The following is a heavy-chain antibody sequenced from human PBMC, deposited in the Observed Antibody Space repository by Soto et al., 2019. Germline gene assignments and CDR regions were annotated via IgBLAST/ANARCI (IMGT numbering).Heavy chain of an antibody. CDR1: GGSFSGYY. D-gene: IGHD3-10*01. CDR2: INHSGST. J-gene: IGHJ5*02. V-gene: IGHV4-34*01. CDR3: ARGRRVRGVINWFDP. Sequence: QVQLQQWGAGLLKPSETLSLTCAVYGGSFSGYYWSWIRQPPGKGLEWIGEINHSGSTNYNPSLKGRVTISVDTSKNQFSLKLSSVTAADTAVYYCARGRRVRGVINWFDPWGQGTLVTVSS.